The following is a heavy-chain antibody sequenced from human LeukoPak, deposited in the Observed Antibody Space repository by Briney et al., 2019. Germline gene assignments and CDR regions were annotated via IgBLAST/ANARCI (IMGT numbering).Heavy chain of an antibody. CDR1: GLTFIRYR. J-gene: IGHJ3*02. V-gene: IGHV3-33*03. CDR2: IWFDGTNE. CDR3: GSVRDSKDSDAFDT. D-gene: IGHD5-18*01. Sequence: GGSLRLSCAASGLTFIRYRMHSVRQAPGKGLEWVALIWFDGTNENYGDSVNGRFTISRDNSKNTVYLEMSSLRAEDTALYYCGSVRDSKDSDAFDTCGQGTMVTISS.